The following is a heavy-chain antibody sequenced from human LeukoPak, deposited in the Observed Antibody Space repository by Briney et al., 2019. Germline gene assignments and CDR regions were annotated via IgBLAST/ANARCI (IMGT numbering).Heavy chain of an antibody. Sequence: ASVKVSCKASGYTFTSYDINWVRQATGQGLEWMGWMNPNSGNTGYAQKFQGRVTITRNTSISTAYMELSSLRSEDTAVYYCARAYEWELPPYYYYYMDVWGKGTTVTVSS. CDR2: MNPNSGNT. V-gene: IGHV1-8*03. D-gene: IGHD1-26*01. CDR3: ARAYEWELPPYYYYYMDV. J-gene: IGHJ6*03. CDR1: GYTFTSYD.